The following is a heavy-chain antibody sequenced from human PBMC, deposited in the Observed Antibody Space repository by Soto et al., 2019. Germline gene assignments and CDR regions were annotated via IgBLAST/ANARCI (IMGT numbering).Heavy chain of an antibody. CDR1: GFTFSSYA. J-gene: IGHJ6*03. CDR3: AKENFVVVPAANYYYYMDV. CDR2: ISGSGGST. V-gene: IGHV3-23*01. Sequence: GGSLRLSCAASGFTFSSYAMSWVRQAPGKGLEWVSAISGSGGSTYYADSVKGRFTISRDNSKNTLYLQMNSLRAEDTAVYYCAKENFVVVPAANYYYYMDVWGKGTTVTVSS. D-gene: IGHD2-2*01.